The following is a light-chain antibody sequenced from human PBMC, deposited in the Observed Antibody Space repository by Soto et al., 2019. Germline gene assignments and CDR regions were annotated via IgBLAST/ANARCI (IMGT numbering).Light chain of an antibody. J-gene: IGKJ1*01. V-gene: IGKV1-5*01. CDR2: DAS. CDR1: ESIGRW. CDR3: QEYISYWT. Sequence: DVQMTQSPATLSVSVGERATITCRASESIGRWLAWYGQRAGKAPKVLSYDASGLKSGVPARFSGSGSGTDFTLTISRLQPDDFAICYCQEYISYWTFGQWTK.